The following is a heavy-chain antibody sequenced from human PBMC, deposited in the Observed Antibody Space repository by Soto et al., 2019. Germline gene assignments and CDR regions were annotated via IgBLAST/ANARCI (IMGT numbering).Heavy chain of an antibody. Sequence: GXSVKGSCKASGYTFTGHYIHWVRQAPEQGPEWMGEIGPESGATRYAQKFQGRVTMTRDTSITTVYMELKNLSPDDTAVYYCGRGRSGQIVVFFWGQGTPVTVSS. V-gene: IGHV1-2*02. CDR1: GYTFTGHY. J-gene: IGHJ4*02. D-gene: IGHD1-26*01. CDR3: GRGRSGQIVVFF. CDR2: IGPESGAT.